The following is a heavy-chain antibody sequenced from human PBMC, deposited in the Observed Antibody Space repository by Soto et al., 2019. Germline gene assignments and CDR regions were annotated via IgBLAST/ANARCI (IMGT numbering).Heavy chain of an antibody. V-gene: IGHV4-4*07. Sequence: SETLSLTCTVSYDSIGFYSWSWIRQPAGKGLEWIGRFHTSGSTNYNPSLKSRVTMSVDTSKKQFSLKLTSVTAADTAVYYCARGQFSSAWVGDWFDPWGQGTLVTVSS. CDR2: FHTSGST. CDR3: ARGQFSSAWVGDWFDP. J-gene: IGHJ5*02. CDR1: YDSIGFYS. D-gene: IGHD6-19*01.